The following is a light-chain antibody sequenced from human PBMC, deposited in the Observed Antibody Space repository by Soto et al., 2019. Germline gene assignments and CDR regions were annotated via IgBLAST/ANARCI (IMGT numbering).Light chain of an antibody. Sequence: QSALTQPRSVSGSTGHSVTISCTRTSSDVGGYNYVSWYQQHPGKAPKLMIYDVSKRPSGVPDRFSGSKSGNTASLTISGLQAEDEADYYCCSYAGSYTYVFGTGTKVTVL. J-gene: IGLJ1*01. CDR2: DVS. V-gene: IGLV2-11*01. CDR1: SSDVGGYNY. CDR3: CSYAGSYTYV.